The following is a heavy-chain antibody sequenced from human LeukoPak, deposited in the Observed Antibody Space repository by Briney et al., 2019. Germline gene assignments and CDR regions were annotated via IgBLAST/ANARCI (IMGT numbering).Heavy chain of an antibody. CDR1: GDSFSGYY. D-gene: IGHD3-22*01. CDR3: AWTDRSGFYFNY. J-gene: IGHJ4*02. Sequence: SETLSLTCTVSGDSFSGYYWSWIRQHPGKGLEWIGFIYYSGSTYYNPSLKSRVTISIDTSKNQFSLKLSSVTAADTAVYYCAWTDRSGFYFNYWGQGTLVTVSS. CDR2: IYYSGST. V-gene: IGHV4-59*06.